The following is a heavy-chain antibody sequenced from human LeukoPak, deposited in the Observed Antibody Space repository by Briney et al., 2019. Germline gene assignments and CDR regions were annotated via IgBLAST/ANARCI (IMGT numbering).Heavy chain of an antibody. CDR2: IIPIFGTA. J-gene: IGHJ4*02. Sequence: GASVKVSCKASGGTFSSYAISWVRQAPGQGLEWMGGIIPIFGTANYAQKFQGRVTITRDTSASTAYMELSSLRSEDTAVYYCARGGPEIEFDYWGQGTLVTVSS. CDR1: GGTFSSYA. D-gene: IGHD2-2*01. CDR3: ARGGPEIEFDY. V-gene: IGHV1-69*05.